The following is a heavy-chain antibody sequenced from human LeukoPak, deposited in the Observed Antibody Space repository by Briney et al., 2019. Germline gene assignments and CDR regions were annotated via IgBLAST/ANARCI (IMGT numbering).Heavy chain of an antibody. J-gene: IGHJ4*02. CDR3: ARDAGDYSFDY. V-gene: IGHV3-7*01. CDR2: IKKDGSEK. D-gene: IGHD4-17*01. CDR1: GFTFSSYW. Sequence: GGSLRLSCAASGFTFSSYWMNWVRQAPGKGLEWVANIKKDGSEKYYVDSVKGRLTISRDNAKNSLYLQMNSLRAEDTAVYYCARDAGDYSFDYWGQGTLVTVSS.